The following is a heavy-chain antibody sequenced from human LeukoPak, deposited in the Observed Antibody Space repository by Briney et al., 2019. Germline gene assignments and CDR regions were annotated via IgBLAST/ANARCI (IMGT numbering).Heavy chain of an antibody. D-gene: IGHD3-22*01. CDR3: TRDRPMIVIFGAFDI. CDR2: ISYDGSNK. Sequence: PGGSLRLSCAASGFTFSSYGMHWVRQAPGRGLECVAVISYDGSNKYYADSVKGRFTISRDNSKNTLYLQMNSLRAEDTAVYYRTRDRPMIVIFGAFDIWGQGTMVSVSS. V-gene: IGHV3-30*19. CDR1: GFTFSSYG. J-gene: IGHJ3*02.